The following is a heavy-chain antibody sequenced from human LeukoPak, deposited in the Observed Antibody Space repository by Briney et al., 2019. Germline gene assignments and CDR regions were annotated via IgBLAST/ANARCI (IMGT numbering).Heavy chain of an antibody. Sequence: GGSLRLSCAASGFTFSDYYMSWIRQAPGKGLEWVSFIDGSGSTKAYADSVKGRFTISRDNAMNSLFLQMNGLRAEDTAVYYCARDPPPRNYDSNYWGQGTLVTVSS. CDR2: IDGSGSTK. J-gene: IGHJ4*02. CDR1: GFTFSDYY. CDR3: ARDPPPRNYDSNY. D-gene: IGHD3-3*01. V-gene: IGHV3-11*01.